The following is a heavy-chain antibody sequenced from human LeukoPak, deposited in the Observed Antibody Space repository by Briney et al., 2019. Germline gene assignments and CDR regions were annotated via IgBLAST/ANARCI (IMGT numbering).Heavy chain of an antibody. Sequence: ASVKVSCKASGGTFSSYAISWVRQAPGQGLEWMGRIIPILGIANYAQKFQGRVTITADKSTSTAYMELSSLGSEDTAVYYCARWRSRYGDYVAWGQGTLVTVSS. CDR2: IIPILGIA. J-gene: IGHJ5*02. CDR1: GGTFSSYA. D-gene: IGHD4-17*01. CDR3: ARWRSRYGDYVA. V-gene: IGHV1-69*04.